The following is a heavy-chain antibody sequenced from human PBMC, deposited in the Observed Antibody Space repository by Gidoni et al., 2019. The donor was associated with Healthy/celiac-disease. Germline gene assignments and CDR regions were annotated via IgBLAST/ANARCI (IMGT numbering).Heavy chain of an antibody. CDR3: ATDYLRYYFDY. J-gene: IGHJ4*02. D-gene: IGHD2-15*01. V-gene: IGHV3-21*01. CDR2: ISSSSSYI. CDR1: GSTFSSCG. Sequence: EVQLVESGGGLVKPGGSLNLPCAASGSTFSSCGMNWVRQAPGKGLEWVSSISSSSSYIYYADSVKGRFTISRDNAKNSLYLQMNSLRAENTAVYYCATDYLRYYFDYWGQGTLVTVSS.